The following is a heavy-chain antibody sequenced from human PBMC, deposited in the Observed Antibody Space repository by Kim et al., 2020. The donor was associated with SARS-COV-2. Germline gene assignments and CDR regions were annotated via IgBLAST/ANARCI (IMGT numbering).Heavy chain of an antibody. Sequence: SETLSLTCTVSGGSISSGSYYWSWIRQPAGKGLEWIGRIYTSGSTNYNPSLKSRVTISVDTSKNQFSLKLSSVTAADTAVYYCARDYGSGSYFGYYYYGMDVWGQGTTVTVSS. D-gene: IGHD3-10*01. V-gene: IGHV4-61*02. CDR3: ARDYGSGSYFGYYYYGMDV. CDR1: GGSISSGSYY. CDR2: IYTSGST. J-gene: IGHJ6*02.